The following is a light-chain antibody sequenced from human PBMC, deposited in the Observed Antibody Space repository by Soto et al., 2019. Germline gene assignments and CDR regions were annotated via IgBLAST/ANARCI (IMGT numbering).Light chain of an antibody. Sequence: QSALTQPASVSGSPGQSITISCTGTSSDVGSYNYVSWYQQHPGKAPKLMIYEVSDRPSGISSRFSGSKSGTSASLAISGLRSEDEADYYCSTWDDSLSGPVLGGGTKSPS. CDR3: STWDDSLSGPV. J-gene: IGLJ3*02. CDR1: SSDVGSYNY. CDR2: EVS. V-gene: IGLV2-14*01.